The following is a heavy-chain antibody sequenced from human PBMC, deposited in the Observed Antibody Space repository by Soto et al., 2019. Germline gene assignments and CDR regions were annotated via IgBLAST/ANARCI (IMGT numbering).Heavy chain of an antibody. Sequence: GGSLRLSCAASGFTFSSYSMNWVRQAPGKGLEWVSYISSSSSTIYYADSVKGRFTISRDNAKNSLYLQMNSLRAEDTAVYYCASGTLTKDYFFDYWGQGTLVTVSS. CDR3: ASGTLTKDYFFDY. CDR1: GFTFSSYS. CDR2: ISSSSSTI. D-gene: IGHD1-1*01. J-gene: IGHJ4*02. V-gene: IGHV3-48*01.